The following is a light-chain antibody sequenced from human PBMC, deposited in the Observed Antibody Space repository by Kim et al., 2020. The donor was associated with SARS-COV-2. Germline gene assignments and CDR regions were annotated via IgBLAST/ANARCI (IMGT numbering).Light chain of an antibody. CDR3: KQFNNYSFLT. Sequence: AIQLTQSPSSLSASVGDRVTITCRTSQGVSSAVAWYQQKPGRAPKLLIYDASSLESGVPSRFSGSGSGTDFTLTISSLQPEDFATYYCKQFNNYSFLTFCPGTQLEIK. J-gene: IGKJ5*01. CDR1: QGVSSA. V-gene: IGKV1D-13*01. CDR2: DAS.